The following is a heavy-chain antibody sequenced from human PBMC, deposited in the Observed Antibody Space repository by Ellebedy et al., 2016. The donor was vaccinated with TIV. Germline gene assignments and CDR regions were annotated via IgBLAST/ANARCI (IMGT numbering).Heavy chain of an antibody. CDR2: ISGSGGST. V-gene: IGHV3-23*01. CDR1: GLIPNIYG. J-gene: IGHJ3*02. D-gene: IGHD4-17*01. Sequence: GESLKISXTASGLIPNIYGMHWVRQAPGKGLEWVSTISGSGGSTYYTDYVKGRFTISRDNSKNTLYLQMSSLRAEDTAVYYCVTRQQTVTTNWGAFDIWGQGTIVTVSS. CDR3: VTRQQTVTTNWGAFDI.